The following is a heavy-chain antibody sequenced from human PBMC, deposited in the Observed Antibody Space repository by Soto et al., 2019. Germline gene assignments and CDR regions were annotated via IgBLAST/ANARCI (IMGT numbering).Heavy chain of an antibody. D-gene: IGHD6-13*01. V-gene: IGHV3-66*01. CDR2: IYSGGST. CDR1: GFTVSSNY. CDR3: ARVIGSSWPSDY. J-gene: IGHJ4*02. Sequence: EVQLVESGGGLVQPVGSLRLSWSDSGFTVSSNYMSWVRRAPGKGLEWVSIIYSGGSTYYADSVKGRFTISRDNSKNTLYLQMNSLRAEDTAVYYCARVIGSSWPSDYWGQGILVTVSS.